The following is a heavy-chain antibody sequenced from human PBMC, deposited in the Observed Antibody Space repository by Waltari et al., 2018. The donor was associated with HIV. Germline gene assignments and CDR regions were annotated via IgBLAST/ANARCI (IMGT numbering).Heavy chain of an antibody. CDR1: GFNFNNYC. CDR2: IKQDGSQK. D-gene: IGHD1-1*01. CDR3: TKGTTHDN. J-gene: IGHJ4*02. V-gene: IGHV3-7*01. Sequence: EVRLVESGGGLVQPGGSLRLSCAVSGFNFNNYCMTWVRQAPGKGLGWVANIKQDGSQKHYVDSAKGRLTISRDNAKNSVFLQMNDLREDDTATYYCTKGTTHDNWGQGTLVTVSS.